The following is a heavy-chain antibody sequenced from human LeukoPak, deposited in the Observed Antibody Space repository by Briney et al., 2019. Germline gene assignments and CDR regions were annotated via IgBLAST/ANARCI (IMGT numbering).Heavy chain of an antibody. CDR3: ARDQYDTWSRRGNFDS. J-gene: IGHJ4*02. Sequence: GGSLRLSCAASGFTFSSYAMSWVSQAPGKGLEWVANIKLDGSEKNYVDSVKGRFTISRDNTKNSLYLQMNSLRVEDTAVFYCARDQYDTWSRRGNFDSWGQGTLVIVSS. CDR2: IKLDGSEK. V-gene: IGHV3-7*03. D-gene: IGHD3-3*01. CDR1: GFTFSSYA.